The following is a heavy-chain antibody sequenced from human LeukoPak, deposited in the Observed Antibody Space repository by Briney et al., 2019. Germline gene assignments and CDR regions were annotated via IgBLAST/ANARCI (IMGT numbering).Heavy chain of an antibody. CDR1: GGSIPSYY. Sequence: PSETLSLTCAISGGSIPSYYWSWIRQTPGKGPEWIGNLLYSGSTNYNPSLKSRVTMSIDTSKNQFSLKLRSVTAADTAVYYCARGAYSNYLSVGYWGQGILVTVSS. J-gene: IGHJ4*02. CDR2: LLYSGST. D-gene: IGHD4-11*01. CDR3: ARGAYSNYLSVGY. V-gene: IGHV4-59*01.